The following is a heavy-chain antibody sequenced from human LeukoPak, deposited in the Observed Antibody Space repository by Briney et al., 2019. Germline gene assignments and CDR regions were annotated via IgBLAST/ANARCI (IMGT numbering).Heavy chain of an antibody. CDR2: IYTSVST. J-gene: IGHJ6*03. CDR3: ARATNYGSGYYYYMDV. V-gene: IGHV4-4*09. D-gene: IGHD3-10*01. Sequence: SETLSLTCTVSGGSISSYYWSWIRQPPGKGLEWIGYIYTSVSTNYNPSLKSRVTISVDTSKNQFSLKLSSVTAADTAVYYCARATNYGSGYYYYMDVWGEGTTVTVSS. CDR1: GGSISSYY.